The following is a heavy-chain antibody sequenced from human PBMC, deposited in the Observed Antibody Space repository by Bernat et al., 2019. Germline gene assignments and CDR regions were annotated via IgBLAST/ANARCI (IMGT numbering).Heavy chain of an antibody. D-gene: IGHD6-13*01. V-gene: IGHV1-18*01. Sequence: QVQLVQSGAEVKKPGASVKVSCKASGYTFTSYGIGWVRQAPGQGLEWMGWISAYNGNTNYAQKLQGRVTMTTDTSTSTAYMELRSLRSDDTAVYYCARDSGYSSSWYDPYYYYGMDVWGQGTTVTVSS. CDR3: ARDSGYSSSWYDPYYYYGMDV. CDR2: ISAYNGNT. J-gene: IGHJ6*02. CDR1: GYTFTSYG.